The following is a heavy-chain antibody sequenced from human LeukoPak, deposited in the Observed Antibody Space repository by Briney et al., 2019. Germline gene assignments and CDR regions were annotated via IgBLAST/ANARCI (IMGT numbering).Heavy chain of an antibody. Sequence: GGSLRLSCAASGFTFSSYSMNWVRQASGKGLEWVSSISSSSSYIYYADSVKGRFTISRDNAKNSLYLQMNSLRAEDTAVYYCARDRYSSSCGGDYWGQGTLVTVSS. CDR3: ARDRYSSSCGGDY. D-gene: IGHD6-13*01. J-gene: IGHJ4*02. V-gene: IGHV3-21*01. CDR1: GFTFSSYS. CDR2: ISSSSSYI.